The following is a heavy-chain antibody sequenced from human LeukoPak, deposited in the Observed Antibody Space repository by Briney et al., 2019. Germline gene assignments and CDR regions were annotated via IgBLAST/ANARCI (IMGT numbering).Heavy chain of an antibody. V-gene: IGHV4-61*01. CDR1: AASVSSGLHY. CDR3: ARDSHFCSGISCDLGWFDP. CDR2: IYYRGTT. D-gene: IGHD2-2*01. J-gene: IGHJ5*02. Sequence: SETLSLTCTVSAASVSSGLHYWNWIRQPPGKGLEWIGYIYYRGTTDYNPSLKSRVTMSVDTSKNQFSLKLRSVTAADTAVYYCARDSHFCSGISCDLGWFDPWGQGTLVTVSS.